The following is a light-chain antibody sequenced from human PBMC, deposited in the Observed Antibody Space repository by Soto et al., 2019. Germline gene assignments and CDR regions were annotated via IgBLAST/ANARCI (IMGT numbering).Light chain of an antibody. Sequence: EIVITQSPATLSVSPGERVTLSCRASLSVSTDLAWYQQKPGQAPRLLIYDVSNRATGIPARFSGSGSGTDFTLTISSLEPEDFAVYYCQQRSNWPRTFGQGTKVDIK. CDR2: DVS. V-gene: IGKV3-11*01. J-gene: IGKJ1*01. CDR1: LSVSTD. CDR3: QQRSNWPRT.